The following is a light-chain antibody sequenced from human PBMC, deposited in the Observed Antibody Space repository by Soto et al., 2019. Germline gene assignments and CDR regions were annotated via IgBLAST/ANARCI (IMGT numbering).Light chain of an antibody. J-gene: IGLJ1*01. CDR2: DVT. Sequence: SALTQPRSVSGSPGQSVTISCTGSSSAVGGYTYVSWYQQSPGKVPKLLIYDVTKRPAGVPDRFSGSKSGNMASLTISGLQAEDEADYYCCSYAGSSTNYVFGSGTKLTVL. CDR1: SSAVGGYTY. V-gene: IGLV2-11*01. CDR3: CSYAGSSTNYV.